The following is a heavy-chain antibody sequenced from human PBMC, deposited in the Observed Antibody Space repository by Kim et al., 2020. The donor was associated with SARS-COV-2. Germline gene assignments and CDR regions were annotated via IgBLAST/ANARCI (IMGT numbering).Heavy chain of an antibody. J-gene: IGHJ4*02. V-gene: IGHV3-23*01. CDR3: AKGREWELILDF. D-gene: IGHD1-26*01. Sequence: YYADSVKGRFTISRDNSKNTLYLQMTGLRAEDTAAYYCAKGREWELILDFWGQGTLVTVSS.